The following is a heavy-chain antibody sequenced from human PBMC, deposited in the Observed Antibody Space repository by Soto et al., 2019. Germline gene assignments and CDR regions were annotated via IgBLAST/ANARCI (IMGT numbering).Heavy chain of an antibody. D-gene: IGHD1-20*01. CDR2: IYPGDSDT. V-gene: IGHV5-51*01. CDR3: ARHVNNPRERMDV. Sequence: GESLKISCKGSGYSFTSYWIGWVRQMPGKGLEWMGIIYPGDSDTRYSPSFQGQVAISADKSISTAYLQWSSLKASDTAMYYCARHVNNPRERMDVWGQGTTVTVSS. CDR1: GYSFTSYW. J-gene: IGHJ6*02.